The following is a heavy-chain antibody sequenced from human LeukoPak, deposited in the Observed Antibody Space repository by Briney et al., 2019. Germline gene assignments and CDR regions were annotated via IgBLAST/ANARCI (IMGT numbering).Heavy chain of an antibody. V-gene: IGHV3-30*18. CDR3: AKDPSLRVSLPV. CDR1: GFTFTNYG. Sequence: GGSLRLSCAASGFTFTNYGFHWVRQAPGKGLEWVALISHDGNNKYYAESVKGRFATSRDDSKNTLYLQMNSLRAEDTAVYYCAKDPSLRVSLPVWGQGTLVTVSS. J-gene: IGHJ4*02. CDR2: ISHDGNNK. D-gene: IGHD3-3*01.